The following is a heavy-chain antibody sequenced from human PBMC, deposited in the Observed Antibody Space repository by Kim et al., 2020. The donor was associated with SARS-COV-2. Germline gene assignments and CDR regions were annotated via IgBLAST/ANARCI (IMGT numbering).Heavy chain of an antibody. CDR2: K. CDR3: ARSRSLDY. D-gene: IGHD2-2*01. J-gene: IGHJ4*02. V-gene: IGHV1-3*01. Sequence: KKLSQKFQGRVTLTSDTSASAAYMELSSLGSEDTAVYYCARSRSLDYWGQGTLVTVSS.